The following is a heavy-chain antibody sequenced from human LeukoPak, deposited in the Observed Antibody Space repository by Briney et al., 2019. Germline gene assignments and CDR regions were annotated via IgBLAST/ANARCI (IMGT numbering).Heavy chain of an antibody. CDR1: GGSISSYY. V-gene: IGHV4-59*08. J-gene: IGHJ4*02. D-gene: IGHD6-19*01. CDR2: IYYTGAT. CDR3: ARYGGSGWVIDN. Sequence: SEALSLTCTVSGGSISSYYWTWIRQPPGKGLEWIGYIYYTGATSYNPSLKSRVTISVDTSKKQFSLKLTSVTAADTAVYYCARYGGSGWVIDNWGQGTLVTVSS.